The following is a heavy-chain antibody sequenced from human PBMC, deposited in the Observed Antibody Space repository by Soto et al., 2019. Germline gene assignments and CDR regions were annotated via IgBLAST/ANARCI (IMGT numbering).Heavy chain of an antibody. CDR2: IYYSGTT. V-gene: IGHV4-61*07. Sequence: WTWIRQSPGKGLEWIGYIYYSGTTNYNPSLKSRVTMSVDTSKNQFSLKLTSVTAADTAVYYCARHKGSSSWYPFDYWGQGALVTVSS. CDR3: ARHKGSSSWYPFDY. D-gene: IGHD6-13*01. J-gene: IGHJ4*02.